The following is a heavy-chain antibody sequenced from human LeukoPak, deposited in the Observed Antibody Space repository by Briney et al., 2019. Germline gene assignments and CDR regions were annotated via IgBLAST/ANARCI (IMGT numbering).Heavy chain of an antibody. CDR2: MNPNSGNT. J-gene: IGHJ3*02. CDR3: ARVRWDLHDAFDI. D-gene: IGHD2-15*01. V-gene: IGHV1-8*02. CDR1: GYTFTSYD. Sequence: ASVTVSCKASGYTFTSYDINWVRQATGQGLEWMGWMNPNSGNTGYAQKLQGRVTLTTDTSTSTAYMELRSLRSDDTAVYYCARVRWDLHDAFDIWGQGTMVSVSS.